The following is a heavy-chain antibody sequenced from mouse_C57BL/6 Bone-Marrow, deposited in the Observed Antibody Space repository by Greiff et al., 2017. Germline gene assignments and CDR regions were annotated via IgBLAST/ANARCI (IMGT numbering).Heavy chain of an antibody. D-gene: IGHD1-1*01. J-gene: IGHJ2*01. Sequence: VQLQQSGAELVRPGASVKLSCTASGFNIKDDYMHWVKQRPEQGLEWIGWIDPENGDTEYAAKFQGKATITADTSSNTAYLQLSSLTSEDTAVYYGTALFYCDGSRRFDYGGQGTTLTVSA. CDR3: TALFYCDGSRRFDY. CDR1: GFNIKDDY. V-gene: IGHV14-4*01. CDR2: IDPENGDT.